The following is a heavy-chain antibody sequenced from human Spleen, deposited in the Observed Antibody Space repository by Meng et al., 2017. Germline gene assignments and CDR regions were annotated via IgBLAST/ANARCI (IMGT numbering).Heavy chain of an antibody. V-gene: IGHV5-51*01. CDR3: ARQGYSNSYFYSYGMDV. D-gene: IGHD4-11*01. J-gene: IGHJ6*02. Sequence: GGPLRLSWKGSGYRFTSYWIAWVRQLPGKGLEWMGIIDPGDSDTRYSPSFEGQVTISADKSINTAYLQWTSLKASDTAMYYCARQGYSNSYFYSYGMDVWGQGTTVTVSS. CDR1: GYRFTSYW. CDR2: IDPGDSDT.